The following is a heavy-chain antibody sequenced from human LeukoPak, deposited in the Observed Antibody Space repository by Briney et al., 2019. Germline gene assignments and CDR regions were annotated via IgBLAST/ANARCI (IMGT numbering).Heavy chain of an antibody. CDR1: GGSISFYY. V-gene: IGHV4-59*08. CDR3: ASLQAHGGYYFDY. J-gene: IGHJ4*02. Sequence: SETLSLTCTVSGGSISFYYWSWIRQPPGKGREWIGNIYYSGSTNYNASLRSRLTLSVDTSKKTFSLKLTSVTAADTAIYYCASLQAHGGYYFDYWGQGTLVTVSS. CDR2: IYYSGST. D-gene: IGHD4-23*01.